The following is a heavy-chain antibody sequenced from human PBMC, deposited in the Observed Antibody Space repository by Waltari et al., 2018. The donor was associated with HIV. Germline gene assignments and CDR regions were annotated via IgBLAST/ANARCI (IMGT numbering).Heavy chain of an antibody. CDR1: GFSVSDNY. J-gene: IGHJ6*02. CDR3: ARMKRSYGSGQARYFYFGMDV. Sequence: EVQLVESGGGLVQPGGSLRLSCAASGFSVSDNYIGWVRLAPGKGLQWVSVLYNEGRTQYIDSVKGRLTIFRDNSKNALYLQMNSLRVDDTAVYYCARMKRSYGSGQARYFYFGMDVWGQGTTVIVSS. D-gene: IGHD3-10*01. CDR2: LYNEGRT. V-gene: IGHV3-53*01.